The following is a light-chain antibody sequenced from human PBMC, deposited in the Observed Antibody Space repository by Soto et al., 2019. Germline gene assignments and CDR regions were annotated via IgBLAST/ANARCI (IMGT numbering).Light chain of an antibody. CDR1: QSASSTY. V-gene: IGKV3-20*01. Sequence: EIVLTQSPGTLSLSPGERATLSSRASQSASSTYLAWYQQKPGQAPRLLIYGASSRATGIPDRFSGSGSGTDFTLTIRRLEAEDFAVYYCQQSGTFGHGTKVEIK. CDR3: QQSGT. J-gene: IGKJ1*01. CDR2: GAS.